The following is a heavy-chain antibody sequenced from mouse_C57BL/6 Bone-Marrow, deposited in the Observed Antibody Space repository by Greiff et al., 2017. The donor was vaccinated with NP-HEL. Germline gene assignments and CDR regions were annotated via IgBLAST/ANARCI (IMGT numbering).Heavy chain of an antibody. CDR2: IYPGGGYT. V-gene: IGHV1-63*01. D-gene: IGHD1-1*01. CDR1: GYTFTNYW. CDR3: ARGEFYYYCFDY. J-gene: IGHJ2*01. Sequence: VKLQESGAELVRPGTSVKMSCKASGYTFTNYWIGWVKQRPGHGLEWIGDIYPGGGYTNYNEKFKGKATLTADKSSSTAYMQFSSLTSEDSAIYYCARGEFYYYCFDYWGQGTTLTVSS.